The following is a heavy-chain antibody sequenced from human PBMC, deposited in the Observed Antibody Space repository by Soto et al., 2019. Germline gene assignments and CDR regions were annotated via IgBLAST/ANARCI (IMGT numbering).Heavy chain of an antibody. CDR3: AKESTVGSPGDYFDS. Sequence: EVELLESGGDLVQPGGSLRLSCAASGFTFSSYAMNWVRQAPGKGLEWVSAIGVYANTYYADSVKGRFTISRDDYKKTVYLQLNSLRVDDTAVYYCAKESTVGSPGDYFDSWGQGTLVTVSS. CDR2: IGVYANT. V-gene: IGHV3-23*01. D-gene: IGHD1-26*01. J-gene: IGHJ4*02. CDR1: GFTFSSYA.